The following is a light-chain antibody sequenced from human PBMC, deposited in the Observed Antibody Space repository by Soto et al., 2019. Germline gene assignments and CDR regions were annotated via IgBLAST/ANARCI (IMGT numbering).Light chain of an antibody. CDR2: KTS. CDR1: ESIRDW. J-gene: IGKJ2*01. V-gene: IGKV1-5*03. Sequence: DIQMTQSPSALSASVGDRVTITCRASESIRDWLAWYQQKPGKAPNLLIYKTSTLERGVPSRFSGSGSGTEFTLSISSLQPDDFATYYCQQCNIFPYTFGQGIKLEMK. CDR3: QQCNIFPYT.